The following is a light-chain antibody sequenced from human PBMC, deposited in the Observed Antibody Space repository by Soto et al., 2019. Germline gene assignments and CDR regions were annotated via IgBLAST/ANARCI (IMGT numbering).Light chain of an antibody. CDR3: PQYVGYT. CDR1: QSVSSSY. Sequence: EIVLTQSPGTLSLSPGKRATVSCRASQSVSSSYLGCYQQKPGQAPRLLIYGASSRATGTSDKFNGGGSGTDLALTINTLEPEDFAVYYRPQYVGYTFGQGTRLEIK. J-gene: IGKJ5*01. V-gene: IGKV3-20*01. CDR2: GAS.